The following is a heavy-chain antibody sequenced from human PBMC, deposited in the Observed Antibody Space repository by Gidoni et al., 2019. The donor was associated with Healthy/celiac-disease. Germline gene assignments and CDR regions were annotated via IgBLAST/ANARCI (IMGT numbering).Heavy chain of an antibody. V-gene: IGHV2-5*01. J-gene: IGHJ5*02. CDR2: IEWNDGK. CDR3: ARTDSSSWYRMNWFDP. D-gene: IGHD6-13*01. CDR1: GFSRSTSSVG. Sequence: QITLQESGPTRVQPTQTLTLTCTFSGFSRSTSSVGVGWIRQTTGKALEWLALIEWNDGKRYSTSLKISLSITKDTSKTQVVLRMTNMDPVDTATFSCARTDSSSWYRMNWFDPWGQGTLFPVSS.